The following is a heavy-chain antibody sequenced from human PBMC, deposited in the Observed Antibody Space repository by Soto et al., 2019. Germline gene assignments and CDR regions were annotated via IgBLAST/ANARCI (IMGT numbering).Heavy chain of an antibody. Sequence: EVQLLESGGGLVQPGGSLRLSCAASGFTFSSYAMSWVRQAPGKGLEWVSAISGSGGSTYYADSVKGRFTISRDNSKNTLYLQMNSLRAEDTAVYYCAKEYRPYYYDSSGYYEGDYWGQGTLVTVSS. CDR3: AKEYRPYYYDSSGYYEGDY. CDR2: ISGSGGST. J-gene: IGHJ4*02. V-gene: IGHV3-23*01. CDR1: GFTFSSYA. D-gene: IGHD3-22*01.